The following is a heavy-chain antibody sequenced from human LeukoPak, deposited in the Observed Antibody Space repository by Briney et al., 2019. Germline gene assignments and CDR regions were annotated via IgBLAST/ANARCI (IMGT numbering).Heavy chain of an antibody. D-gene: IGHD4-17*01. V-gene: IGHV4-34*01. J-gene: IGHJ5*02. CDR2: INHSGST. Sequence: PSETLSLTCAVYGGSFSGYYWSWTRQPPGKGLEWIGEINHSGSTNYNPSLKSRVTISVDTSKNQFSLKLSSVTAADTAVYYCARGRTWMTTVTTRWFDPWGQGTLVTVSS. CDR1: GGSFSGYY. CDR3: ARGRTWMTTVTTRWFDP.